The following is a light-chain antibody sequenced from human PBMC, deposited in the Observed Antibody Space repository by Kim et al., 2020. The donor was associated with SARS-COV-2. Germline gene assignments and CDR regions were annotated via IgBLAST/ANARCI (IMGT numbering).Light chain of an antibody. CDR2: RNN. V-gene: IGLV1-44*01. CDR1: SSNIGTNT. CDR3: ATWDDSVSGYV. Sequence: GQRVTISCSGSSSNIGTNTVNWYQQLPRTAPKLLISRNNQRPSGVPDRFSGSKSGTSASLAISGLQSEDEADYYCATWDDSVSGYVSGTGTKVTVL. J-gene: IGLJ1*01.